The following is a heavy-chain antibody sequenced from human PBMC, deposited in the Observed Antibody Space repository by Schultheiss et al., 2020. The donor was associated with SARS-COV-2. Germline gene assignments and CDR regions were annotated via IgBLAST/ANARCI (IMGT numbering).Heavy chain of an antibody. J-gene: IGHJ5*02. CDR2: INPNSGGT. D-gene: IGHD3-10*01. CDR1: GGTFSSYG. CDR3: ATQITMVRGSPFDP. V-gene: IGHV1-2*02. Sequence: ASVKVSCKASGGTFSSYGISWVRQAPGQGLEWMGWINPNSGGTNYAQKFQGRVTITRDTSASTAYMELSSLRSEDTAVYYCATQITMVRGSPFDPWGQGTLVTVSS.